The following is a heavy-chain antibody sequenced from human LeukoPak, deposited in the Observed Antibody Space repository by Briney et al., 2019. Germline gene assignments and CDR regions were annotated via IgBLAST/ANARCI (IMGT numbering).Heavy chain of an antibody. CDR3: ARDLTGNWEFDY. D-gene: IGHD7-27*01. J-gene: IGHJ4*02. Sequence: PGGSLRLSCAASGFTFSSYEMNWVRQAPGKGLEWVSYISSSGSTIYYADSVKGRFTISRDNAKNSLYLQMNSLRAEDTAVYYCARDLTGNWEFDYWGQGTLVTVSS. V-gene: IGHV3-48*03. CDR1: GFTFSSYE. CDR2: ISSSGSTI.